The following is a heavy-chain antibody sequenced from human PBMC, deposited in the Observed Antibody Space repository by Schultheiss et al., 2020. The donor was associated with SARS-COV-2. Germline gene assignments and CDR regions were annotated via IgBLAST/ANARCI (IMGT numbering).Heavy chain of an antibody. J-gene: IGHJ6*02. CDR3: ARAPGDFWSGYHTESYYYYGMDV. V-gene: IGHV4-38-2*01. CDR2: IYHSGST. Sequence: SETLSLTCAVSGYSISSGYYWGWIRQPPGKGLEWIGSIYHSGSTYYNPSLKSRVTISVDTSKNQFSLKLSSVTAADTAVYYCARAPGDFWSGYHTESYYYYGMDVWGQGTTVTVSS. CDR1: GYSISSGYY. D-gene: IGHD3-3*01.